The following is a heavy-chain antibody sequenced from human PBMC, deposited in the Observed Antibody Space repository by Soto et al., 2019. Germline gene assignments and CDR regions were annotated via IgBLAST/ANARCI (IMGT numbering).Heavy chain of an antibody. CDR2: INHSGST. Sequence: SETLSLTCAVYGGSFSGYYWSWIRQPPGKGLEWIGEINHSGSTNYNPSLKSRVTVSVDTSKNQFSLKLSSVTAADTAVYYCAREDYDILTGYPYYYGMDVWGQGTTVTVSS. J-gene: IGHJ6*02. D-gene: IGHD3-9*01. CDR1: GGSFSGYY. CDR3: AREDYDILTGYPYYYGMDV. V-gene: IGHV4-34*01.